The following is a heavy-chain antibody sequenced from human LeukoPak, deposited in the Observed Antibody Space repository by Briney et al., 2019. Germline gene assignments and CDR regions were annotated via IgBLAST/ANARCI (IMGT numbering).Heavy chain of an antibody. J-gene: IGHJ6*02. V-gene: IGHV3-13*01. Sequence: QPGGSLRLSCAASGFTVSSNYMRWVRPAPGKGLEWVSAIDSTGATYYPGSVRGRFTISRENAKNSLYLQMNSLRAGDTAVYYCARVMFGSLGRYGMDVWGQGTTVTVSS. CDR1: GFTVSSNY. D-gene: IGHD3-16*01. CDR3: ARVMFGSLGRYGMDV. CDR2: IDSTGAT.